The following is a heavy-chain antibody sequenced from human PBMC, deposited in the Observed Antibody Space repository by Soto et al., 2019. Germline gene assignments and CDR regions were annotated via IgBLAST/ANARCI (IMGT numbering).Heavy chain of an antibody. CDR3: AKMMGGGGYYYDGMDF. J-gene: IGHJ6*02. Sequence: GGSLRLSCTASGFSFDDYAMHWVRKPQGQGMEWVSLISGDGGSTYYADSVKGRITISRDNSKNSLYLQMNSLRTEDTALYYCAKMMGGGGYYYDGMDFWGQGTTVTVSS. CDR2: ISGDGGST. V-gene: IGHV3-43*02. CDR1: GFSFDDYA. D-gene: IGHD3-16*01.